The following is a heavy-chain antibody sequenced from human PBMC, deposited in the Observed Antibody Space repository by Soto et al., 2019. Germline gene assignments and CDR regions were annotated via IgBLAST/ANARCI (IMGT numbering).Heavy chain of an antibody. Sequence: GSGPTLVNPTQTLTLTCIFSGFSLSTSGVGVGWIRQPPGKALEWLALIYWDDDKRYSPSLKSRLTITKDTSKNQVVLTMTNMDPVDTATYYCAHSTSTRHYDFWSGPRPDVWGQGTTVTVSS. D-gene: IGHD3-3*01. CDR1: GFSLSTSGVG. CDR2: IYWDDDK. J-gene: IGHJ6*02. V-gene: IGHV2-5*02. CDR3: AHSTSTRHYDFWSGPRPDV.